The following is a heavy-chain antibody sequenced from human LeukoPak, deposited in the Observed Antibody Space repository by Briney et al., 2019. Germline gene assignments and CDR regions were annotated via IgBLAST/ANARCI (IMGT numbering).Heavy chain of an antibody. CDR3: ARDLGYSSGPNY. CDR2: IKQDGSEK. V-gene: IGHV3-7*01. Sequence: GGSLRLSCEASGFIFSSYWMTWVRQAPGKGLEWVANIKQDGSEKFYMDSVKGRFTISRDNAKNSLYLQMSSLRAEDTAVYYCARDLGYSSGPNYWGQGTRVTVSS. D-gene: IGHD6-19*01. J-gene: IGHJ4*02. CDR1: GFIFSSYW.